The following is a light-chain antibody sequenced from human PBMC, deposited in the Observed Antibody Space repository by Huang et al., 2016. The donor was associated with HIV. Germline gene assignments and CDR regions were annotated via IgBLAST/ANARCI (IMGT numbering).Light chain of an antibody. CDR1: QSVTHS. CDR2: DSS. J-gene: IGKJ1*01. Sequence: EIVMTQSPDTLSVSPGERFSLSCRASQSVTHSLAWYQQKPGQPPRLLFYDSSTRAPGISARFRGSGSGTDFTLTISSLQSEDVAIYYCQQYGNWPRGTFGQGTRVQIK. CDR3: QQYGNWPRGT. V-gene: IGKV3-15*01.